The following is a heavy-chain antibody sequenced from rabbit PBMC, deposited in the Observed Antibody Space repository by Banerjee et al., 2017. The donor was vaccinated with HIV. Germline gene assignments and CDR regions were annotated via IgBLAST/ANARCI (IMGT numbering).Heavy chain of an antibody. V-gene: IGHV1S40*01. CDR2: MDIGSGST. Sequence: LEESGGGLVQPGASLTLTCTASGFSFSSRYDMCWVRQAPGKGLEWIGCMDIGSGSTYYASWAKGRFTISKTSSTTVTLQMTSLTAADTATYFCARDRGVMPAFNLWGPGTLVTVS. CDR3: ARDRGVMPAFNL. J-gene: IGHJ4*01. CDR1: GFSFSSRYD.